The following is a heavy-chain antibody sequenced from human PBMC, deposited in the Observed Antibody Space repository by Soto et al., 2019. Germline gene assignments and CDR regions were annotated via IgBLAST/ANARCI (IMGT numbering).Heavy chain of an antibody. CDR3: AKDRYSGTYPTDFDY. J-gene: IGHJ4*02. CDR1: GFTFSSYG. V-gene: IGHV3-30*18. D-gene: IGHD1-26*01. Sequence: PGGSLRLSCAVSGFTFSSYGIHWVRQAPGKGLEWVALISYDGGNEKYTESVKDRFTISRDDSHNVAYLQMSSLRTEDTAMYYCAKDRYSGTYPTDFDYWGQGSLVTVSS. CDR2: ISYDGGNE.